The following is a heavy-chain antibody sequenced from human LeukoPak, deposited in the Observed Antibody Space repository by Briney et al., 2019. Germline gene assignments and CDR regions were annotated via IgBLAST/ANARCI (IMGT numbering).Heavy chain of an antibody. V-gene: IGHV3-30*04. D-gene: IGHD6-19*01. CDR1: GFTFSSYA. J-gene: IGHJ4*02. CDR2: ISYDGSNK. CDR3: AKDPGGWYVY. Sequence: PGGSLRLSCAASGFTFSSYAMHWVRQAPGKGLEWVAVISYDGSNKYYADSVKGRFTISRDNSKNTLYLQMNSLRAEDTAVYYCAKDPGGWYVYWGQGTLVTVSS.